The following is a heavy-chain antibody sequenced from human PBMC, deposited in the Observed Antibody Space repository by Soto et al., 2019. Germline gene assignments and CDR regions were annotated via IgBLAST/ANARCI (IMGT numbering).Heavy chain of an antibody. Sequence: ASVKVSCKASGYTYISYSMHWVRQAPGQRLEWMGWINVGNGNTKYSQNFQGRVTINQDTSASTAYMELSSLTSEDTAVYYCAREKLGSGFRWLDPWGQGTLVTVSS. CDR3: AREKLGSGFRWLDP. CDR1: GYTYISYS. V-gene: IGHV1-3*01. D-gene: IGHD6-19*01. CDR2: INVGNGNT. J-gene: IGHJ5*02.